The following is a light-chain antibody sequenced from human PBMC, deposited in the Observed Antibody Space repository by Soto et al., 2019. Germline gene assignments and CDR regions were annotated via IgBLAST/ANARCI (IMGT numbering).Light chain of an antibody. CDR1: SSDVGGYDL. Sequence: QSALTQPASVSGAPGQSITISCSGTSSDVGGYDLVSWYQPHPGKAPILMISEVPNRPSGVSYRFFGSKSGNTASLTISGLQSEDEADYNCSSYTSSGTLIFGGGTQLTV. V-gene: IGLV2-14*01. CDR3: SSYTSSGTLI. J-gene: IGLJ2*01. CDR2: EVP.